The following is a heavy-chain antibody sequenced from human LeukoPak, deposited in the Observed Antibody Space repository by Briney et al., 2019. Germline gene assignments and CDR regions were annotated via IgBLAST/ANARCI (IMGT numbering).Heavy chain of an antibody. J-gene: IGHJ4*02. CDR3: ARGIVATIYFDY. D-gene: IGHD5-12*01. Sequence: SETLSLTCTASGGSISSHYWSWIRQPPGKGLEWIGYIYYSGSTNYNPSLKSRVTISVDTSKNQFSLKLSSVTAADTAVYYCARGIVATIYFDYWGQGTLVTVSS. CDR2: IYYSGST. V-gene: IGHV4-59*11. CDR1: GGSISSHY.